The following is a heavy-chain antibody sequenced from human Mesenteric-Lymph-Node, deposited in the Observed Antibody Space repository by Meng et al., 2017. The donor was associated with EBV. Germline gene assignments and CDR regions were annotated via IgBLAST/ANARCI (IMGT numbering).Heavy chain of an antibody. CDR1: VGSITTNNG. D-gene: IGHD3-10*01. J-gene: IGHJ4*02. CDR2: ISNNGHT. V-gene: IGHV4-4*03. Sequence: VQPLGPGAGLVKPPGTPSLPCAVSVGSITTNNGWSWVRQPPGKGLEWIAEISNNGHTNYSPSLKRRVTISIAKSKTQFSLKVDSVTAADTAVYYCARERGAGTYQGFDFWGQGTLVTVSS. CDR3: ARERGAGTYQGFDF.